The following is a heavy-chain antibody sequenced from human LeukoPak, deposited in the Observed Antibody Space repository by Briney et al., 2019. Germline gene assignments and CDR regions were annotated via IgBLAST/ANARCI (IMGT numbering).Heavy chain of an antibody. Sequence: GESLKISCKGSGYSFTSYWIGWVRQMPGKGLEWMGIICPGDSDTRYSPSFQGQVTISADKSISTAYLQWSSLKASDTAMYYCARGSGGLDFWSGYPFDYWGQGTLVTVSS. CDR1: GYSFTSYW. D-gene: IGHD3-3*01. V-gene: IGHV5-51*01. CDR2: ICPGDSDT. J-gene: IGHJ4*02. CDR3: ARGSGGLDFWSGYPFDY.